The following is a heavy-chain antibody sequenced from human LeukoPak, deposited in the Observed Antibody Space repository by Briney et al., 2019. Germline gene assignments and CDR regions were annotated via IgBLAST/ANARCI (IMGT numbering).Heavy chain of an antibody. V-gene: IGHV1-18*01. D-gene: IGHD2-15*01. J-gene: IGHJ4*02. CDR2: ISAYNGNT. Sequence: ASVKVSCKASGYTFTSYGISWVRQAPGQGLEWMGWISAYNGNTDYAQKLQGRVTMTTDTSTSTAYMELRSLRSDDTAVYYCTRVGIGGYYFDYWGQGTLVTVSS. CDR3: TRVGIGGYYFDY. CDR1: GYTFTSYG.